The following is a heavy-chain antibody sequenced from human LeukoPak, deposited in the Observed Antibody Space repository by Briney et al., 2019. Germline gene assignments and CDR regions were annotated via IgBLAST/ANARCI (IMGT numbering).Heavy chain of an antibody. J-gene: IGHJ5*02. CDR3: ARDLSISALDFDP. V-gene: IGHV1-69*04. CDR2: IIPILGIA. CDR1: GGTFSSYA. D-gene: IGHD6-13*01. Sequence: ASVKVSCKASGGTFSSYAISWVRQAPGQGLEWMGRIIPILGIANYAQKFQGRVTITADKSTSTAYMELSSLRSEDTAVYYCARDLSISALDFDPWGQGTLVTVSS.